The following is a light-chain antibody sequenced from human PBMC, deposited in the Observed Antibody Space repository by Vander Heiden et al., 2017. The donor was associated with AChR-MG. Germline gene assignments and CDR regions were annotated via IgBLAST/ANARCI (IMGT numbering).Light chain of an antibody. J-gene: IGKJ1*01. CDR1: QSMSSH. CDR3: QRYYSSPQT. Sequence: SQMTQSPSSLSAPVAARATIPCRASQSMSSHLNWFQQKPWTAPKPLIDAASRLQSGAPSRFSSSASTADFTLTISSLHPEDFASYYCQRYYSSPQTFGQGTKVEIK. V-gene: IGKV1-39*01. CDR2: AAS.